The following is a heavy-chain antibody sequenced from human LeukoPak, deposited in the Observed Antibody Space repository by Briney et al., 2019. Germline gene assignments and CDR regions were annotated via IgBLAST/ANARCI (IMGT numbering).Heavy chain of an antibody. J-gene: IGHJ4*02. CDR3: ARLDSSGYYSTGGIFDY. D-gene: IGHD3-22*01. V-gene: IGHV3-48*01. CDR1: GFTFSSYS. Sequence: GGSLRLSCAASGFTFSSYSMNWVRQAPGKGLEWVSYISSSSSTIYYADSVKGRFTISRDNAKNSLYLQMNSLRVEDTAVYYCARLDSSGYYSTGGIFDYWGQGTLVTVSS. CDR2: ISSSSSTI.